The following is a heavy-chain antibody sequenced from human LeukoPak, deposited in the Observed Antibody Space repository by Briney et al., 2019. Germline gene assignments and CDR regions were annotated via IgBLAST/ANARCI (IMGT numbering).Heavy chain of an antibody. Sequence: SETLSLTCTVSGGSISDFYWSWIRQPPGKGLEWIGRIYSGGSTNYNPSLKSRVTMSVDTSKKQFSLNLGSVTAADTAVYYCARDFDFWGQGTLVTVSS. CDR1: GGSISDFY. CDR3: ARDFDF. J-gene: IGHJ4*02. V-gene: IGHV4-4*07. CDR2: IYSGGST.